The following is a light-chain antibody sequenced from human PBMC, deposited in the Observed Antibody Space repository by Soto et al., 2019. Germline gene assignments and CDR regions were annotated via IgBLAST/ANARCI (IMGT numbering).Light chain of an antibody. CDR3: QKYNSAPLT. CDR2: ATS. J-gene: IGKJ4*01. Sequence: DVQMTQSPSSLSAFVGDRVTITCRASQGIAPYLAWFQQKPGKVPKLLIYATSTLQSGVPSRFSGSGSGTDFTLTINSLQPEDVGTYYCQKYNSAPLTFGGGTKLEI. V-gene: IGKV1-27*01. CDR1: QGIAPY.